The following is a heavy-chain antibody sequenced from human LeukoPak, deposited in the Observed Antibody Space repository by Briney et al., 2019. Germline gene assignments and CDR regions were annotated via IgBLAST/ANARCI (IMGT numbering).Heavy chain of an antibody. Sequence: SETLSLTCTVSGGSISSSPYYWGWIRQAPGKGLEWIGNINYSGSTFYNPSLKSRVTISVDTSKNQFSLKLSSVIAADTAVYYCARVGVLNWFDPWGQGTPVTVSS. CDR1: GGSISSSPYY. D-gene: IGHD1-26*01. J-gene: IGHJ5*02. CDR3: ARVGVLNWFDP. CDR2: INYSGST. V-gene: IGHV4-39*01.